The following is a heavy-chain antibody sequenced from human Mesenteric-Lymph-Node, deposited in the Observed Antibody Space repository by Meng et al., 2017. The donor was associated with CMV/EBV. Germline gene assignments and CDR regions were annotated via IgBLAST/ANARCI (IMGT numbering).Heavy chain of an antibody. CDR1: GGSITGYY. CDR2: IYFSGRT. Sequence: SETLSLTCTVSGGSITGYYWSWIRQSPRKGLEWIGYIYFSGRTNYNPSLKSRVTISADTSKNQFSLRLSSVTAADTAVYYCARHRTYFDYWGQGTLVTVSS. V-gene: IGHV4-59*08. J-gene: IGHJ4*02. CDR3: ARHRTYFDY.